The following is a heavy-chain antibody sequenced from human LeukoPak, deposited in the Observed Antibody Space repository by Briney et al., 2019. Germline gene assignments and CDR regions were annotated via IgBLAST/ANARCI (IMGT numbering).Heavy chain of an antibody. D-gene: IGHD3-22*01. J-gene: IGHJ4*02. V-gene: IGHV1-2*02. CDR3: AKDPGLYYHDSNV. CDR2: INPNSGGT. Sequence: GASVKVSCKASGYTFTGYYMHWVRQAPGQGLEWMGWINPNSGGTNYAQKFQGRVTMTRDTSISTAYMELSRLRSDDTAVYYCAKDPGLYYHDSNVWGQGTLVTVSS. CDR1: GYTFTGYY.